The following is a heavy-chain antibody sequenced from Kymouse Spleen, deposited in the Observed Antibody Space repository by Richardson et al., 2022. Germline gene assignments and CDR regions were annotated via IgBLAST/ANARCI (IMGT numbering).Heavy chain of an antibody. CDR3: AVTKGYYYYGMDV. CDR1: GGSFSGYY. D-gene: IGHD4-11,IGHD1-1*01,IGHD1-20*01. V-gene: IGHV4-34*01. Sequence: QVQLQQWGAGLLKPSETLSLTCAVYGGSFSGYYWSWIRQPPGKGLEWIGEINHSGSTNYNPSLKSRVTISVDTSKNQFSLKLSSVTAADTAVYYCAVTKGYYYYGMDVWGQGTTVTVSS. J-gene: IGHJ6*02. CDR2: INHSGST.